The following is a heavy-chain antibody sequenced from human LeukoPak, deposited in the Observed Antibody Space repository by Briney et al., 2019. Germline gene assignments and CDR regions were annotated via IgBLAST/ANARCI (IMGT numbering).Heavy chain of an antibody. CDR1: GFTFSNYW. D-gene: IGHD6-13*01. V-gene: IGHV3-7*05. J-gene: IGHJ4*02. CDR3: VRPTIAAAADY. CDR2: IKHDRTEN. Sequence: PGGSLRLSCAACGFTFSNYWMSWVRQAPGKGLEWVANIKHDRTENYYVDSVKGRFTIQKDNAKNPLYLQADNMAAEFTAGYSYVRPTIAAAADYWGQGTLVTVSS.